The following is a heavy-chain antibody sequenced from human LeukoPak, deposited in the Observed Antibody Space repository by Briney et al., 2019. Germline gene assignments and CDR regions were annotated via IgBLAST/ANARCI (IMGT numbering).Heavy chain of an antibody. CDR3: ARRGLVAGIYDLVYGFDI. CDR2: VNPDTGNT. V-gene: IGHV1-8*03. Sequence: ASVKVSCKAAGYSFTTFHINWVRQAPGQGPEWMGWVNPDTGNTGFAQKFQGRVTITQNNSVTTVYMELSSLTSEDTAVYYCARRGLVAGIYDLVYGFDIWGQGTLVTVSS. J-gene: IGHJ4*02. CDR1: GYSFTTFH. D-gene: IGHD3-10*01.